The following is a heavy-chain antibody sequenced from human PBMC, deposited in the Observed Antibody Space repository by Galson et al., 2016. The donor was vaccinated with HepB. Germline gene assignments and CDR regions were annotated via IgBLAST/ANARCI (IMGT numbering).Heavy chain of an antibody. V-gene: IGHV4-4*02. D-gene: IGHD6-13*01. CDR3: ASYLVQSWAGSDAFAT. CDR1: GGSVSSSDW. J-gene: IGHJ3*02. CDR2: IFHTGRV. Sequence: ETLSPTCAVSGGSVSSSDWWRVVRQPPGQGLEWIGQIFHTGRVNYTPSLASRVTIAVDTSNNHFSLNLMSVTAADTAVYYCASYLVQSWAGSDAFATWGEGTLVTVSS.